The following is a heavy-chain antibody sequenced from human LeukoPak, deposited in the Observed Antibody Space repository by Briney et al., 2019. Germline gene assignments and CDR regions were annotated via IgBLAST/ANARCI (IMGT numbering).Heavy chain of an antibody. CDR2: ISSSSSYI. V-gene: IGHV3-21*01. CDR3: ARDRTLGYCSSTSCSNFDY. CDR1: GFTFSSFT. Sequence: GGSLRLSCAASGFTFSSFTMNLVRQAPGKGLEWVSSISSSSSYIYYADSVKGRFTISRDNAKNSLYLQMNSLRAEDTAVYYCARDRTLGYCSSTSCSNFDYWGQGTLVTVSS. D-gene: IGHD2-2*01. J-gene: IGHJ4*02.